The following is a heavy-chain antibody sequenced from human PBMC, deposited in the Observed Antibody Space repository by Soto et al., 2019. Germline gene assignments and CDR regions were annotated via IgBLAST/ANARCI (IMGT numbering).Heavy chain of an antibody. V-gene: IGHV3-74*01. Sequence: EVQLVESGGGLVQPGGSLRLSCAASGFTFSNYWMQWVRQAPGKGLVWVSHIKGDGSATAYADSVKGRFTISRDNAKNTLYLQMNSLRAEDTAVYYCARPRYLESGYFDSWGQGTLVTVSS. CDR1: GFTFSNYW. J-gene: IGHJ4*02. CDR2: IKGDGSAT. CDR3: ARPRYLESGYFDS. D-gene: IGHD3-9*01.